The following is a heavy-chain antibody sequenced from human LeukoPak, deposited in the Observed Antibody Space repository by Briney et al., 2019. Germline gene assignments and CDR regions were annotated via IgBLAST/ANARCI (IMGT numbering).Heavy chain of an antibody. CDR3: AKHDSSGYYYGTFDY. J-gene: IGHJ4*02. V-gene: IGHV3-23*01. CDR2: ISSSGSLT. CDR1: GFTLSSYA. Sequence: GGSLRLSCAASGFTLSSYAMSRVRQAPGKGLTWVSAISSSGSLTHYEDSVTGRFTISRDNSKNTLYLQMNSLRAEDTALYYCAKHDSSGYYYGTFDYWGQGALVTVSS. D-gene: IGHD3-22*01.